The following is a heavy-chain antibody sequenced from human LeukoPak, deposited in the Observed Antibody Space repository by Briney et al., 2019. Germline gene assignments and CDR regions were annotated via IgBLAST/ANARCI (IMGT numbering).Heavy chain of an antibody. V-gene: IGHV3-23*01. CDR1: GFTFSSYD. Sequence: GGSLRLSCAASGFTFSSYDMSWVRQAPGKGLEWVSAISGSGGSTYYADSVKGRFTISRDNSKNTLYLQMNSLRAEDTAVYYCAKLGYGDTAGYFDYWGHGTLVTVSS. J-gene: IGHJ4*01. CDR3: AKLGYGDTAGYFDY. CDR2: ISGSGGST. D-gene: IGHD4-17*01.